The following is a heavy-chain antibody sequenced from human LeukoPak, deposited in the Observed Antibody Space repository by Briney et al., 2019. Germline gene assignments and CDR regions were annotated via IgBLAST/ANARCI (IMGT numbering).Heavy chain of an antibody. D-gene: IGHD2-2*01. CDR3: ARGEHCSSTSCLLHDAFDI. J-gene: IGHJ3*02. CDR1: GGSISSYY. Sequence: SETLSLTCTVSGGSISSYYWSWIRQPAGKGLEWIGRIYTSGSTNYNPSLKSRVTMSVDTSKNQFSLKLSSVTAADTAVYYCARGEHCSSTSCLLHDAFDIWGQGTMVTVSS. V-gene: IGHV4-4*07. CDR2: IYTSGST.